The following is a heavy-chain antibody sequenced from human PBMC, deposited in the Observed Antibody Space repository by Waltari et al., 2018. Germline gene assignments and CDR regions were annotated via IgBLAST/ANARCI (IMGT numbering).Heavy chain of an antibody. CDR3: ATWWPADFPYMDV. Sequence: QVQLVQSGAEVQKPGASVKVSSRASGYTFTGSYMHWVRQAPGQGLEWIGWMNPNSGGTNYAQKFQGRVTMTRDTSISPAYIELRRLRSDDTAVYYWATWWPADFPYMDVGGKGTTVTIS. J-gene: IGHJ6*03. D-gene: IGHD2-15*01. CDR2: MNPNSGGT. V-gene: IGHV1-2*02. CDR1: GYTFTGSY.